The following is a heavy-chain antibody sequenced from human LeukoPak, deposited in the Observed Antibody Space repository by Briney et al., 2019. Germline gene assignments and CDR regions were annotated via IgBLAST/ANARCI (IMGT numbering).Heavy chain of an antibody. Sequence: TGGSLRLSCTASGFTFGDYAMSWVRQAPGKGLEWVGFIRSKAYGGTTEYAASVKGRFTISRDDSKSIAYLQMNSLKTEDTAVYYCTRDAFPGYSSGWFRPYYYYYMDVWGKGTTVTVSS. CDR2: IRSKAYGGTT. V-gene: IGHV3-49*04. D-gene: IGHD6-19*01. CDR3: TRDAFPGYSSGWFRPYYYYYMDV. J-gene: IGHJ6*03. CDR1: GFTFGDYA.